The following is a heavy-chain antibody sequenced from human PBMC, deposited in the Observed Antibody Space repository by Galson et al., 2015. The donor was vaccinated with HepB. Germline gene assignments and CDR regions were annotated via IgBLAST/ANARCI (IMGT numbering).Heavy chain of an antibody. CDR1: GFTFTDYY. CDR2: SSPNRDGT. J-gene: IGHJ6*03. CDR3: ARRGYMDV. V-gene: IGHV1-2*02. Sequence: SVKVSCKASGFTFTDYYIHWVRQAPGQGLEWMGWSSPNRDGTNYAQKFQGRVTMTRDSSTRTVYVELSRLKFDDTAVYDCARRGYMDVWGKGTTVIVSS.